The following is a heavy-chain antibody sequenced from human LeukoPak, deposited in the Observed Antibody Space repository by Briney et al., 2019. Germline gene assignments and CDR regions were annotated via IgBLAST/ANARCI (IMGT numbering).Heavy chain of an antibody. D-gene: IGHD3-10*01. V-gene: IGHV3-7*01. CDR1: GFTFSSYS. Sequence: PGGSLRLSCAASGFTFSSYSMNWVRQAPGKGLEWVANIKQDGSEKYYVDSVKGRFTISRDNAKNSLYLQMNSLRAEDTAVYYCASPPSRRGSSFGYFDLWGRGTLVTVSS. CDR2: IKQDGSEK. CDR3: ASPPSRRGSSFGYFDL. J-gene: IGHJ2*01.